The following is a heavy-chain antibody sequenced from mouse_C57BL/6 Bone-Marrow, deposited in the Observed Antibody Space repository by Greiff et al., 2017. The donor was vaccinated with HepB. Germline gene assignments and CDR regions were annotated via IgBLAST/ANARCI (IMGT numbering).Heavy chain of an antibody. CDR2: INPSNGGT. Sequence: QVHVKQPGTELVKPGASVKLSCKASGYTFTSYWMHWVKQRPGQGLEWIGNINPSNGGTNYNEKFKSKATLTVDKSSSTAYMQLSSLTSEDSAVYYCARGGYGDAMDYWGQGTSVTVSS. CDR1: GYTFTSYW. V-gene: IGHV1-53*01. D-gene: IGHD2-2*01. CDR3: ARGGYGDAMDY. J-gene: IGHJ4*01.